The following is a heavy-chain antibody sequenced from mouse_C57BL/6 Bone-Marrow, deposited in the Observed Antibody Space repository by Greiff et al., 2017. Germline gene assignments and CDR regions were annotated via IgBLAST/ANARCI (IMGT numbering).Heavy chain of an antibody. Sequence: EVKLQESGGGLVKPGGSLKLSCAASGFTFSSYAMSWVRQTPEKRLEWVATISDGGSYTYYPDNVKGRFTISRDNAKNNLYLQMSHLKSEDTAMYYCARDSNRYAMDYWGQGTSVTVSS. CDR2: ISDGGSYT. D-gene: IGHD2-5*01. V-gene: IGHV5-4*03. CDR3: ARDSNRYAMDY. J-gene: IGHJ4*01. CDR1: GFTFSSYA.